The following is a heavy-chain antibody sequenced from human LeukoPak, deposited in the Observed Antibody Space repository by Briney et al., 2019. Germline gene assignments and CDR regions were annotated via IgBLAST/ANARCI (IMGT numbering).Heavy chain of an antibody. CDR3: ARDRRSYYYKYYYYMDV. J-gene: IGHJ6*03. Sequence: SETLSLTCAVYGASFSGYYWSWIRQPPGKGLEWIGEINHGGSTNYNPSLKSRVTISVDTSKNQFSLKLSAVTAADTAVYVCARDRRSYYYKYYYYMDVWGKGTTVTVSS. CDR2: INHGGST. CDR1: GASFSGYY. V-gene: IGHV4-34*01. D-gene: IGHD3-22*01.